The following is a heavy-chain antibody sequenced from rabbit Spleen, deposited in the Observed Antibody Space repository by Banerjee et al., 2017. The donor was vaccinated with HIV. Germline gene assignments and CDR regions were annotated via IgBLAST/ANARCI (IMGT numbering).Heavy chain of an antibody. J-gene: IGHJ6*01. V-gene: IGHV1S45*01. Sequence: QEQLVESGGGLVKPEGSLKLSCTASGFSFSNKAVMCWVRQAPGKGLEWVACAYAGSSGSTYSATWAKGRFTISKTSSNTVTLQLNSLTAADTATYFCARGVGSFYYGMDLWGPGTLVTVS. CDR2: AYAGSSGST. CDR3: ARGVGSFYYGMDL. CDR1: GFSFSNKAV. D-gene: IGHD5-1*01.